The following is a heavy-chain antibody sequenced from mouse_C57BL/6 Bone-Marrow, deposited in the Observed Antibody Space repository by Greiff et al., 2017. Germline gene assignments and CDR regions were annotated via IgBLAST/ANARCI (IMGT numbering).Heavy chain of an antibody. V-gene: IGHV1-78*01. CDR2: IYPRDGST. Sequence: VQLQQSDAELVKPGASVKISCKVSGYTFTDHTIHWMKQRPEQGLEWIGYIYPRDGSTKYNEKFKGKATLTADKSSSTAYMQRNSLTSEDSAVYFCARRYYGSSYDWYFDVWGTGTTVTVSS. J-gene: IGHJ1*03. D-gene: IGHD1-1*01. CDR3: ARRYYGSSYDWYFDV. CDR1: GYTFTDHT.